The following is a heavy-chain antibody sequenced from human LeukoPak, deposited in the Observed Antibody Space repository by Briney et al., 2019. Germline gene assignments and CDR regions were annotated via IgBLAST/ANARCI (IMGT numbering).Heavy chain of an antibody. CDR2: ISGSGEST. D-gene: IGHD3-10*01. CDR1: GFTFANHA. J-gene: IGHJ4*02. CDR3: AKAIYASGSPYTSIDY. V-gene: IGHV3-23*01. Sequence: PGGSLRLSCAASGFTFANHAMNWVRQAPGKGLEWVSVISGSGESTIYADSVKGRITIPRDNSKNTLYLQMKSLRAEDTAVYYCAKAIYASGSPYTSIDYWGQGTLVTVSS.